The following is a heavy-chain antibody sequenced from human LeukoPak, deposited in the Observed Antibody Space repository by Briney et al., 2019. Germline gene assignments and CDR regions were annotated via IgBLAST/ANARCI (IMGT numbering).Heavy chain of an antibody. CDR2: ISSSSSYI. D-gene: IGHD6-13*01. Sequence: GGSLRLSCAASGFTFSSYSMNWVRQAPGKGLEWVSSISSSSSYIYYADSVKGRFTISRDNAKNSLYLQMNSLRAEDTALYYCAKADRRMAAAGLTFDYWGQGTLVTVSS. CDR3: AKADRRMAAAGLTFDY. J-gene: IGHJ4*02. V-gene: IGHV3-21*04. CDR1: GFTFSSYS.